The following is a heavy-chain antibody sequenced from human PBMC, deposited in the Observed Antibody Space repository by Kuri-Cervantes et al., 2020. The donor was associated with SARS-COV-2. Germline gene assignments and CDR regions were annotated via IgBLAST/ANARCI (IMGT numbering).Heavy chain of an antibody. V-gene: IGHV4-61*09. CDR3: ARRNEVDSDDY. J-gene: IGHJ4*02. CDR2: IYPSGST. Sequence: SETLSLTCTVSGGSISSGRNYWSWIRQPAGKGLEWIGYIYPSGSTNYDPSLKSRVTISVDTSKNQFSLKLSSVTAADTAVYYCARRNEVDSDDYWGQGTLVTVSS. CDR1: GGSISSGRNY. D-gene: IGHD3/OR15-3a*01.